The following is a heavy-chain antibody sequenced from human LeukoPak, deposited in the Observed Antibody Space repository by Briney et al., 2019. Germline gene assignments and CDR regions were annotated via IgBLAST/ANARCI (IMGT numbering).Heavy chain of an antibody. Sequence: SSETLSLTCAVSGYSISSGYYWGWIRQPPGKGLEWIGSIYHSGSTYYNPSLRSRVTISVDTSKNQFSLKLSSVTAADTAVYYCARHVFPHSGSHMDVWGKGTTVTVSS. CDR1: GYSISSGYY. D-gene: IGHD3-10*01. CDR3: ARHVFPHSGSHMDV. CDR2: IYHSGST. J-gene: IGHJ6*03. V-gene: IGHV4-38-2*01.